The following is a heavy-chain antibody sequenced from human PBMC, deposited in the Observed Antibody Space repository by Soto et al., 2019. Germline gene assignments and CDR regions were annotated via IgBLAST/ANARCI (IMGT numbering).Heavy chain of an antibody. Sequence: QVQREQSGAEVKKPGSSVKVSCKASGGTFRNSAFSWVRQAPGQGLEWMGGIMPIFRTPDYAQKFQGRVTITADESTSTTYMELSGLRSDDTAVYYCARDNDRPQLGGNYYYILDVWGHGTAVTVSS. J-gene: IGHJ6*02. CDR2: IMPIFRTP. CDR1: GGTFRNSA. CDR3: ARDNDRPQLGGNYYYILDV. V-gene: IGHV1-69*12. D-gene: IGHD1-1*01.